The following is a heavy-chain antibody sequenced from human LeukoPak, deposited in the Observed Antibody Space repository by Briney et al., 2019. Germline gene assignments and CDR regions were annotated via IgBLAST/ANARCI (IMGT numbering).Heavy chain of an antibody. V-gene: IGHV4-59*01. J-gene: IGHJ4*02. Sequence: SETLSLTCTVSGGSISSYYWSWIRQPPGKGLEWIGYIYYSGSTNYNPSLKSRVTISVDTSKNQFSLKLSSVTAADTAVYYCARDPGVGGTDYWGQGTLVTVSS. CDR3: ARDPGVGGTDY. CDR2: IYYSGST. D-gene: IGHD1-1*01. CDR1: GGSISSYY.